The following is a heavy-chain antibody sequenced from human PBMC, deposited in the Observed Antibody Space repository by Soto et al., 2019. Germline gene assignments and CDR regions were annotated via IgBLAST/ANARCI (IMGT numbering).Heavy chain of an antibody. D-gene: IGHD1-26*01. V-gene: IGHV3-53*01. J-gene: IGHJ3*01. Sequence: DVQLVESGGGLIQPGGSLRLSCAAFGLTVSGKKYMAWVRQAPGKGLEWVSGLYDVDGTYYADSVKGRFTVSSDSSKTIVYLEMNNLTPDDTAIYYCATSLLQEHAYDVWGLGTTVTVSS. CDR3: ATSLLQEHAYDV. CDR2: LYDVDGT. CDR1: GLTVSGKKY.